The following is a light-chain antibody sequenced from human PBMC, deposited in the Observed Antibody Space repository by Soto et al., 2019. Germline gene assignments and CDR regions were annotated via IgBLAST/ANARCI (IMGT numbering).Light chain of an antibody. CDR3: AAWDDSLNGWV. V-gene: IGLV2-11*01. Sequence: QSALIQPPSVSGSPGQSVTISCTGTSSDVGSYDYVSWYQQHPGTVPKPMIYNVNTRPSGVPDRFSGSKSGTSASLAISGLHSEDEADYYCAAWDDSLNGWVFGGGTKLTVL. J-gene: IGLJ3*02. CDR2: NVN. CDR1: SSDVGSYDY.